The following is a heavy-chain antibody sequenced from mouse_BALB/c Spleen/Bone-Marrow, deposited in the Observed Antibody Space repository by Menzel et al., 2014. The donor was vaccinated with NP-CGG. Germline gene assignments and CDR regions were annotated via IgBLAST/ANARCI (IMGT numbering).Heavy chain of an antibody. J-gene: IGHJ4*01. CDR3: VRDSSNWERAMDY. D-gene: IGHD4-1*01. CDR1: GFTFNTNA. V-gene: IGHV10S3*01. CDR2: IRSKSNNYAT. Sequence: EVKLQESGGGLVQPKGSLKLSCAASGFTFNTNAMNWVRQAPGKGLEWVARIRSKSNNYATHYADSVKDRFTISRDDSQSLLYLQMNNLKTEDTAMYYCVRDSSNWERAMDYWGQGTSVTVSS.